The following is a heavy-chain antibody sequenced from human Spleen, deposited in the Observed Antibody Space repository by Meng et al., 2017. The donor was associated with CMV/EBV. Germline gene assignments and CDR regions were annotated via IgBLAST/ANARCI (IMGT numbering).Heavy chain of an antibody. D-gene: IGHD2-2*02. CDR3: ARVVVAPASILDY. CDR2: IYNSGNT. Sequence: SETLSLTCTVSGGSISSEDYFWTWIRQPPGEGLDWIGNIYNSGNTHYNSPLKSRVIISLDTSKNQFSLNLTSVTAADTAVYYCARVVVAPASILDYWGQGTLVTVSS. CDR1: GGSISSEDYF. J-gene: IGHJ4*02. V-gene: IGHV4-30-4*08.